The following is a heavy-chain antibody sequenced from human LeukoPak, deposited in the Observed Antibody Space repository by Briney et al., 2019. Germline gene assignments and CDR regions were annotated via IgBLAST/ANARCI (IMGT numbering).Heavy chain of an antibody. V-gene: IGHV4-61*02. CDR3: ARDGRGPAAAGD. D-gene: IGHD6-13*01. J-gene: IGHJ4*02. CDR2: IYTSGST. Sequence: SQTLSLTCTVSGGSISSGSYYWSWIRQPAGKGLEWIGRIYTSGSTNYNPSLKSRVTISVDTSKNQFSLKLSSVTAADTAVYYCARDGRGPAAAGDWGQGTLVTVSS. CDR1: GGSISSGSYY.